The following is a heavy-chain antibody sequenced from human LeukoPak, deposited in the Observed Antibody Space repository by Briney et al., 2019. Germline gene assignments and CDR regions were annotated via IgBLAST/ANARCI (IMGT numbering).Heavy chain of an antibody. V-gene: IGHV3-72*01. CDR1: GFIFSDYY. Sequence: GGTLRLSCAASGFIFSDYYKDWVRQAPGKGLERVGRIRNKTNSYTTHYAAPVKRRFTISRDDSKNSLFLQMNSLKTDDTAVYYCVRGYCNGSGCLYAPAYWGQGTVVTVSS. CDR3: VRGYCNGSGCLYAPAY. CDR2: IRNKTNSYTT. J-gene: IGHJ4*02. D-gene: IGHD2/OR15-2a*01.